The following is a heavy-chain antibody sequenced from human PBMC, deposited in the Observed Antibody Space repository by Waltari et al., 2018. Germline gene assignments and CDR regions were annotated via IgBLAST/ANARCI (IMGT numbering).Heavy chain of an antibody. J-gene: IGHJ4*02. D-gene: IGHD3-16*01. Sequence: QVQLVQSGAEVKKPGSSVKVSCKASGDTFSRYAISWVRQAPGQALEWMGTSVTSFGTANYARKFQGRVTLTADKSTSTAYMELNSLTFEDTAIYFCARETWGSNHYFEFWGQGTLVTVSS. V-gene: IGHV1-69*08. CDR3: ARETWGSNHYFEF. CDR2: SVTSFGTA. CDR1: GDTFSRYA.